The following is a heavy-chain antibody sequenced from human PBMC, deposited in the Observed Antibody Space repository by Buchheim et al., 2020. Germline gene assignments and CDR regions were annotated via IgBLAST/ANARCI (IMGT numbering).Heavy chain of an antibody. D-gene: IGHD6-13*01. CDR2: INPSGGST. CDR3: ARPALIAAAGTGSWYFDL. J-gene: IGHJ2*01. CDR1: GYTFTSYY. V-gene: IGHV1-46*01. Sequence: QVQLVQSGAEVKKPGASVKVSCKASGYTFTSYYMHWVRQAPGQGLEWMGIINPSGGSTSYAQKFQGRVPMTRDTSTSTVYMELSSLRSEDTAVYYCARPALIAAAGTGSWYFDLWGRGTL.